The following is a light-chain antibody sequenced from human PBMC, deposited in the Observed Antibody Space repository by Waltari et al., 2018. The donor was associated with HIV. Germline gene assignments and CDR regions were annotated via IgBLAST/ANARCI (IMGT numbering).Light chain of an antibody. J-gene: IGLJ1*01. CDR2: YDN. Sequence: SYVLTQPPSVSVAPGQTARITCGGDNLGRERVHWYQQKPGQAPVLVIYYDNDRSSGIPERFSGSNSGNTATLTISRVEAGDEADYHCQVWDRTSDFVFGSGTKVTVL. CDR3: QVWDRTSDFV. CDR1: NLGRER. V-gene: IGLV3-21*04.